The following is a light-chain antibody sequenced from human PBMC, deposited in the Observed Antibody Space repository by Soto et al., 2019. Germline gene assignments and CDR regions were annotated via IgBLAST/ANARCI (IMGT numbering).Light chain of an antibody. CDR3: QKYHSAPHT. CDR2: TAS. CDR1: EDIGNY. Sequence: DIQMTQSPSSLSASVGDRVTITCRASEDIGNYLAWYQQKPGKGPNLLIYTASTLQSGVPSRFSGSGSGTXFXLTISSLQPEDVATYYCQKYHSAPHTFGGGTKVEIK. V-gene: IGKV1-27*01. J-gene: IGKJ4*01.